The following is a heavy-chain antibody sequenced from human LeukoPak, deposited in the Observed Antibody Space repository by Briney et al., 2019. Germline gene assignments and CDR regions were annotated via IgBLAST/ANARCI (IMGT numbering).Heavy chain of an antibody. CDR3: AKDKEMATTFFDY. CDR1: GFTFSSYG. D-gene: IGHD5-24*01. CDR2: ISYDGSNK. Sequence: GGSLRLSCAASGFTFSSYGMHWVRQAPGKGLEWVAVISYDGSNKYYADSVKGRFTTSRDNSKNTLYLQMNSLRAEDTAVYYCAKDKEMATTFFDYWGQGTLVTVSS. J-gene: IGHJ4*02. V-gene: IGHV3-30*18.